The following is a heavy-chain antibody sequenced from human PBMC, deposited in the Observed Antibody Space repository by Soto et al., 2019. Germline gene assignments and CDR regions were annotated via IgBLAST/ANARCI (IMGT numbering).Heavy chain of an antibody. V-gene: IGHV2-5*02. CDR3: AHILRRAGLDY. CDR1: GFSVSTSGVG. Sequence: QITLKESGPTLVKPTQPLTLTCTFTGFSVSTSGVGVGWIRQPPGKALEWLALIYWDNDKRYSPSLKSRITITNDTSKNQVVVTMTNMDPVDTATYYCAHILRRAGLDYWGQGTLVTVSS. CDR2: IYWDNDK. J-gene: IGHJ4*02.